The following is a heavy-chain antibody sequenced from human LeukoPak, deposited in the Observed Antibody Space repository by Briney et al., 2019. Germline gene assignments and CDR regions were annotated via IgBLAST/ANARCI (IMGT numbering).Heavy chain of an antibody. CDR1: GFTFSSYA. CDR3: AKAYSGWYLDWFDP. V-gene: IGHV3-9*01. D-gene: IGHD6-19*01. CDR2: ISWNSGSI. J-gene: IGHJ5*02. Sequence: GGSLRLSCAASGFTFSSYAMSWVRQAPGKGLEWVSGISWNSGSIGYADSVKGRFTISRDNAKNSLYLQMNSLRAEDTALYYCAKAYSGWYLDWFDPWGQGTLVTVSS.